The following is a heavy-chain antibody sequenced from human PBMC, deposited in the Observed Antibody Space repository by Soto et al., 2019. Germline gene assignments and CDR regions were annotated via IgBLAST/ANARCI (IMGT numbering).Heavy chain of an antibody. J-gene: IGHJ4*02. CDR1: GFTFSSYS. Sequence: EVQLVESGGGLVKPGGSLRLSCAASGFTFSSYSMNWVRQAPGKGLEWVSSISSSSSYIYYADSVKGRFTISRDNAKNSLYLQMNSLRAEDTAVYYCARSVAPRYCSGGSCYPGYWGQGPLVTVSS. CDR2: ISSSSSYI. D-gene: IGHD2-15*01. V-gene: IGHV3-21*01. CDR3: ARSVAPRYCSGGSCYPGY.